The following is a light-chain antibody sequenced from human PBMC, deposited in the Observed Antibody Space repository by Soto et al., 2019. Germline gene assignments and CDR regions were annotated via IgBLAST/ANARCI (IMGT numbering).Light chain of an antibody. V-gene: IGLV2-14*01. CDR1: SPDFGV. CDR3: RSYSSTTTL. CDR2: EVS. J-gene: IGLJ2*01. Sequence: QSVLTQPASVSGSPGQSITISCSGISPDFGVSWYQHFPGKAPKLLIFEVSNRPSGVSTRFSGSKSGNMAFLTISGLQSEDEGLYPCRSYSSTTTLFGGGTKLTVL.